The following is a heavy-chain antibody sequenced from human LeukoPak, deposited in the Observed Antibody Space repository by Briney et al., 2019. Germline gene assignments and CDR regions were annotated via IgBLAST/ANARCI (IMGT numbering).Heavy chain of an antibody. CDR1: GFTFSDYY. CDR3: ARDRTQGGYSYGYTFDY. CDR2: ISSSGSTI. J-gene: IGHJ4*02. Sequence: GGSLGLSCAASGFTFSDYYMSWIRQAPGKGLEWVSYISSSGSTIYYADSVKGRFTISRDNAKNSLYLQMNSLRAEDTAVYYCARDRTQGGYSYGYTFDYWGQGTLVTVSS. D-gene: IGHD5-18*01. V-gene: IGHV3-11*01.